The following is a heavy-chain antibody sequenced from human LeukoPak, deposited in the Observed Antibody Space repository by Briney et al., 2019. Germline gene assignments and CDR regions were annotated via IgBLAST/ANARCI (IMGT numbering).Heavy chain of an antibody. V-gene: IGHV3-23*01. Sequence: GGSLRLSCAASGFTFSSYAMSWVRQAPGKGLEWVSAISGSGGSTYYADSVKGRFTISRDNSKNTLYLQMNSLRAEDTAVYYCAKGSITMVRGAPGYFDYWGQGTLVTVSS. J-gene: IGHJ4*02. CDR2: ISGSGGST. D-gene: IGHD3-10*01. CDR1: GFTFSSYA. CDR3: AKGSITMVRGAPGYFDY.